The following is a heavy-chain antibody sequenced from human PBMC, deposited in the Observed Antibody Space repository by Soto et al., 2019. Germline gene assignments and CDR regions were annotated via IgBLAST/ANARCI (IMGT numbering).Heavy chain of an antibody. D-gene: IGHD3-22*01. V-gene: IGHV4-39*01. CDR3: ASPQYYYDSSGYYLQRGWYFDL. CDR1: GGSISSSSYY. Sequence: QLQLQESGPGLVKPSETLSLTCTVSGGSISSSSYYWGWIRQPPGKGLEWIGSIYYSGSTYYNPSLKSRVTISVDTSKNQFSLKLSSVTAADTAVYYCASPQYYYDSSGYYLQRGWYFDLWGRGTLVTVSS. CDR2: IYYSGST. J-gene: IGHJ2*01.